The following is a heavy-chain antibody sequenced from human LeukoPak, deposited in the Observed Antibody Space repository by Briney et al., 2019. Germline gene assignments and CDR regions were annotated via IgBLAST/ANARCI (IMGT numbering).Heavy chain of an antibody. CDR3: ARDRRITMAYFDP. J-gene: IGHJ5*02. Sequence: GASVKVSCKASGYTFTSYGISWLRQAPGQGLEWMGWISAYNGNTNYAQKLQGRVTMTTVTSTSTAYMELRSLRSDDTAVYYCARDRRITMAYFDPWGQGTLVTVSS. CDR2: ISAYNGNT. V-gene: IGHV1-18*01. CDR1: GYTFTSYG. D-gene: IGHD3-10*01.